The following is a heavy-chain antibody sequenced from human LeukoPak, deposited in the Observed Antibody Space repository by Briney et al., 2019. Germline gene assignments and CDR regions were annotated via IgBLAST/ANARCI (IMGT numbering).Heavy chain of an antibody. V-gene: IGHV4-61*01. D-gene: IGHD2-21*02. CDR3: ARVDCGGDCYISY. Sequence: SETLSLTCAVSGGSVSSGSCFWSWIRQPPGKGLEWIGYIHYSGSTNYNPSLESRVTISADTSKNQFSLKLNSVTAADTAVYYCARVDCGGDCYISYWGQGTLVTVSS. J-gene: IGHJ4*02. CDR1: GGSVSSGSCF. CDR2: IHYSGST.